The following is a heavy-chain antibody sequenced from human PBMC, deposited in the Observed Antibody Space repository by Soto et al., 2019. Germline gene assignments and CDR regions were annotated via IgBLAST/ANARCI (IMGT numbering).Heavy chain of an antibody. D-gene: IGHD3-3*01. CDR3: ATQTHPKITIFGVVIKRPYYFGY. Sequence: ASVKVSCKASGYTFTSCDINWVRQATGQGLEWMGWMNPNSGNTGYAQKFQGRVTMTRNTSISTAYMELSSLRSEDTAVYYCATQTHPKITIFGVVIKRPYYFGYWGQGTLVTVSS. V-gene: IGHV1-8*01. CDR2: MNPNSGNT. CDR1: GYTFTSCD. J-gene: IGHJ4*02.